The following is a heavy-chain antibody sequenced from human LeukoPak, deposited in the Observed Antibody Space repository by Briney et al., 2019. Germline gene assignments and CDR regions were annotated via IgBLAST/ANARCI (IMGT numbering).Heavy chain of an antibody. Sequence: PSETLSLTCAVYGGSFSGYYWSWIRQPPGKGLEWIGEINHSGSTNYNPSLKSRVTISVDTSKNQSSLKLSFVTAADTAVYYCARGDSKSGWYSAFDIWGQGTMVTVSS. J-gene: IGHJ3*02. V-gene: IGHV4-34*01. CDR1: GGSFSGYY. CDR3: ARGDSKSGWYSAFDI. D-gene: IGHD6-19*01. CDR2: INHSGST.